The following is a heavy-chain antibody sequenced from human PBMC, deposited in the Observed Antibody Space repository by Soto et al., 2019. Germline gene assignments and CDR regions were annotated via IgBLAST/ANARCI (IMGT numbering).Heavy chain of an antibody. Sequence: SVKVSCKASGGTFSSYAISWVRQAPGQGLEWMGGIIPIFGTANYAQKFQGRVTITADESTSTAYMELSSLRSEDTAVYYCARADSSGYSYGTGYYYGMDVWGQGTTVTVSS. CDR2: IIPIFGTA. CDR3: ARADSSGYSYGTGYYYGMDV. J-gene: IGHJ6*02. CDR1: GGTFSSYA. D-gene: IGHD5-18*01. V-gene: IGHV1-69*13.